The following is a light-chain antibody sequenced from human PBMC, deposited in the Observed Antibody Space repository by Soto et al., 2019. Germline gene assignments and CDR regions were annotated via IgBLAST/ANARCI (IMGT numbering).Light chain of an antibody. CDR1: QTISSW. CDR3: QQSYSTLPIT. Sequence: DIQMTQSPSTLSGSVGDRVTITCRASQTISSWLAWHQQKPGKAPKLLIYKASTLKSGVPSRFSGSGSGTDFTLTISNLQPEDFATYYCQQSYSTLPITFGQGTRLEIK. V-gene: IGKV1-5*03. CDR2: KAS. J-gene: IGKJ5*01.